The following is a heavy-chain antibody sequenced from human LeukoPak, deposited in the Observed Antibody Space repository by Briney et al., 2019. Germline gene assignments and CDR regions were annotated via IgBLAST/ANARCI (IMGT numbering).Heavy chain of an antibody. D-gene: IGHD2-2*01. CDR1: GFTFSNYW. CDR3: ARDNSDIAVVPAAMGDYYYYGMDV. CDR2: IKQVDSDK. V-gene: IGHV3-7*05. J-gene: IGHJ6*02. Sequence: GESLRLSCAASGFTFSNYWMSWVRQAPGKGLEWVGSIKQVDSDKYYVRTLKGRFTISIDSAKKPLCLQMNRLRAEDTAVYYCARDNSDIAVVPAAMGDYYYYGMDVWGQGTTVTVSS.